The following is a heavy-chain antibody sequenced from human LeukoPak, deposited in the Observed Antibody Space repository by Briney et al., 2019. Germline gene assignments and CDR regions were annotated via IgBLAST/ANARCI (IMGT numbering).Heavy chain of an antibody. V-gene: IGHV3-23*01. CDR3: ARDLCSTTSCFDY. Sequence: GGSLRLSCAASGFTFSNYAMNWVRQAPGKGLEWVSGIGGGGGSTYYADSVKGRFTISRDNSKSALYLQMSSLRVEDTAVYYCARDLCSTTSCFDYWGQGTLVSVSS. D-gene: IGHD2-2*01. CDR2: IGGGGGST. J-gene: IGHJ4*02. CDR1: GFTFSNYA.